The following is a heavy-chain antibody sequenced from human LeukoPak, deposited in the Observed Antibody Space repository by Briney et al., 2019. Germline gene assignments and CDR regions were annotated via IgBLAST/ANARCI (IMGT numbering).Heavy chain of an antibody. J-gene: IGHJ6*03. V-gene: IGHV3-23*01. CDR1: GFTFSSYS. CDR2: ISGSGGST. CDR3: AVHYYSYYYMDV. Sequence: GGSLRLSCAASGFTFSSYSMNWVRQAPGKGLEWVSAISGSGGSTYYADSVKGRFTISRDNSKNTLYLQMNSLRAEDTAVYYCAVHYYSYYYMDVWGKGTTVTVSS.